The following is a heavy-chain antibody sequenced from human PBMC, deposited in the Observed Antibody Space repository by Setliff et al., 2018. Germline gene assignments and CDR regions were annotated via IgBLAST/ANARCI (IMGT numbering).Heavy chain of an antibody. Sequence: ASVKVSCKASGYTFTTYGISWVRQAPGQGLEWMGWIGARNVKTNYAQKFQDRVTMTTDTSTSTGYMELRSLTSDDTAVYYCARRWETGDQDAYDIWGQGTMVTGSS. J-gene: IGHJ3*02. V-gene: IGHV1-18*04. CDR2: IGARNVKT. D-gene: IGHD7-27*01. CDR1: GYTFTTYG. CDR3: ARRWETGDQDAYDI.